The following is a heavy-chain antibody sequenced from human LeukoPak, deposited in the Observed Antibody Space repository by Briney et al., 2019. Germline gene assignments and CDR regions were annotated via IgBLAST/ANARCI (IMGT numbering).Heavy chain of an antibody. V-gene: IGHV1-24*01. D-gene: IGHD6-13*01. Sequence: GASVKVSCKVSGYTLTELSMHWVRQAPRQGLEWMGGFDPEVGETIYAQKFQGRVTMTEDTSTDTAYMELSSLRSEDTAVYYCGRGRGLVLSRWFDPWGQGTLFTVSS. CDR3: GRGRGLVLSRWFDP. J-gene: IGHJ5*02. CDR2: FDPEVGET. CDR1: GYTLTELS.